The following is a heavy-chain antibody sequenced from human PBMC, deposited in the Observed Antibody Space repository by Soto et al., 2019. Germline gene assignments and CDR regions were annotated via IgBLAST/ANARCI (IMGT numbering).Heavy chain of an antibody. D-gene: IGHD6-25*01. CDR2: VHHSGNS. CDR3: ARGARQQQRDY. Sequence: QVQLQESGPGLVKPSGTLSLTCAVSGDSIRSDKWWSWVRQPPGKGLEWIGEVHHSGNSNYNPSLTSRVIISVDKPKNQFSLNLSSVTDADTAVYYCARGARQQQRDYWGQGTLVTVSS. V-gene: IGHV4-4*02. CDR1: GDSIRSDKW. J-gene: IGHJ4*02.